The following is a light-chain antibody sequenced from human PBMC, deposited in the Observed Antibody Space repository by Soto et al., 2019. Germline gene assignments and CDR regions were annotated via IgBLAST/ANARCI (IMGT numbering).Light chain of an antibody. CDR3: TSYAGGNNV. CDR1: SSDIGGYNY. Sequence: QSALTQPPSASGSPGQSVTISCTGTSSDIGGYNYVSWYQQHPGKVPKLMIYEVNKRPSGVPDRFSGSKSGNTASLTVSRLQADDEADYYCTSYAGGNNVFGTGTKVTVL. CDR2: EVN. V-gene: IGLV2-8*01. J-gene: IGLJ1*01.